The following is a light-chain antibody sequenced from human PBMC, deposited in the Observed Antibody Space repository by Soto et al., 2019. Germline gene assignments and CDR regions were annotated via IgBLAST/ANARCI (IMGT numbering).Light chain of an antibody. V-gene: IGKV3-11*01. Sequence: EIVLTQSPATLSLSPGERATLSCRASQSVSRYLAWYQQRPGQAPRLLIYDASNRATGVPARCSGSGSGTDFTLTISSLEPEDRAVYYCQQRTNWPLTFGGGTKVEIK. CDR1: QSVSRY. CDR2: DAS. J-gene: IGKJ4*01. CDR3: QQRTNWPLT.